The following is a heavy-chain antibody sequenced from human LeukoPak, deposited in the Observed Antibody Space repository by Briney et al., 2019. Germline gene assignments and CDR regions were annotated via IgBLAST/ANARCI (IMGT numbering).Heavy chain of an antibody. J-gene: IGHJ3*02. D-gene: IGHD4-17*01. CDR3: ARFLRYAFDI. CDR1: GGSISSYY. Sequence: PSETLSLTCTVSGGSISSYYWSWIRQPPGKGLEWNGYIYYSGSTNYNPSLKSRVTISVDTSKNQFSLKLSSVTAADTAVYYCARFLRYAFDIWGQGTMVTVSS. V-gene: IGHV4-59*01. CDR2: IYYSGST.